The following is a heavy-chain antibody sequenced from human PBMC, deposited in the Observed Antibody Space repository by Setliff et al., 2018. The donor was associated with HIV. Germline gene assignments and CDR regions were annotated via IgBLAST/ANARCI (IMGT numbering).Heavy chain of an antibody. Sequence: SETLSLTCSVSGGSISSSGYYWAWIRQPPGKGLEWIGSIYYSGNTYYSPSVKSRVTISVDTFNNQFSLRLSSVTAADTAVYYCSRAIVAVTAIDHYYYGMDVWGQGTTVTVSS. CDR2: IYYSGNT. CDR1: GGSISSSGYY. J-gene: IGHJ6*02. D-gene: IGHD2-21*02. V-gene: IGHV4-39*07. CDR3: SRAIVAVTAIDHYYYGMDV.